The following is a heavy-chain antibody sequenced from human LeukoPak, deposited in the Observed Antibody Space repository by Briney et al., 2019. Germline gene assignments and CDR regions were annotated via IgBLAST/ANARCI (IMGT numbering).Heavy chain of an antibody. CDR2: IYYSGST. CDR3: ARDSYDAAAGY. V-gene: IGHV4-61*01. J-gene: IGHJ4*02. D-gene: IGHD6-13*01. Sequence: SETLSLTCTVSGGSVSSGSYYWSWIRQPPGTGLEWIGYIYYSGSTNYNPSLKSRVTISVDTSKNQFSLKLSSVTAADTAVYYCARDSYDAAAGYWGQGTLVTVSS. CDR1: GGSVSSGSYY.